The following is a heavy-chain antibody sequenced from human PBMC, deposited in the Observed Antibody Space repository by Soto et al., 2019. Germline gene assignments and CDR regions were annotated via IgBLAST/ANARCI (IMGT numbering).Heavy chain of an antibody. D-gene: IGHD7-27*01. J-gene: IGHJ4*02. Sequence: GGSLRLSCAASGFTFTIFAMSWVRQPPGKGLEWVSTISGSGGSTYYADAVKGRFTISRDNSMGTLYLQMKSLRVEDTAIYYCAKEVSLGSTVDLGYWGQGTLVTASS. CDR2: ISGSGGST. V-gene: IGHV3-23*01. CDR1: GFTFTIFA. CDR3: AKEVSLGSTVDLGY.